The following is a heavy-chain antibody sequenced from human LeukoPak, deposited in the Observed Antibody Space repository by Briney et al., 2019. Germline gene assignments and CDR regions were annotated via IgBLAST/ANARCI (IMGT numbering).Heavy chain of an antibody. Sequence: PGGSLRLSCAASGFTFSSYSMNWVRQPPGKGLEWIGEINHSGSTNYNPSLKSRVTISVDTSKNQFSLKLSSVTAADTAVYYCARGTYAGTGFFHYRGQGTLVTVSS. J-gene: IGHJ4*02. CDR2: INHSGST. CDR1: GFTFSSYS. D-gene: IGHD1-1*01. CDR3: ARGTYAGTGFFHY. V-gene: IGHV4-34*01.